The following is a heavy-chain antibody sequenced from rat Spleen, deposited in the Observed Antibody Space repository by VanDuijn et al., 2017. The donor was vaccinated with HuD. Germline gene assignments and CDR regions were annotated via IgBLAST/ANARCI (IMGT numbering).Heavy chain of an antibody. J-gene: IGHJ2*01. CDR3: AAYYSGDGGYFDY. CDR1: GFTFSNYG. V-gene: IGHV5-19*01. D-gene: IGHD1-1*01. CDR2: ISPSGGST. Sequence: EVQLVESGGGLVQPGRSLKLSCAASGFTFSNYGMHWIRQAPTKGLEWVASISPSGGSTYYRDSVKGRFTISRDNAKSTLYLQMDSLRSEDTATYYCAAYYSGDGGYFDYWGQGVMVTVSS.